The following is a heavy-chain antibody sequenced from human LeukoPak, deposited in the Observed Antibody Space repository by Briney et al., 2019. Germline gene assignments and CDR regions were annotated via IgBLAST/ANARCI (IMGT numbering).Heavy chain of an antibody. V-gene: IGHV3-66*01. CDR3: ARDLAGYIADSPRDY. CDR1: GFTVSSNY. D-gene: IGHD6-13*01. J-gene: IGHJ4*02. Sequence: GGSLRLSCAASGFTVSSNYMSWVRQAPGKGLEWVSVIYSGGSTYYADSVKGRFTISRDNSKNTLYLQMNSLRAEDTAVDYCARDLAGYIADSPRDYWGQGTLVTVSS. CDR2: IYSGGST.